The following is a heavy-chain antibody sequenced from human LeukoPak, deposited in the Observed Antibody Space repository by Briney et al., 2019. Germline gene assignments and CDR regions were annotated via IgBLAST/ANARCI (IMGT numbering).Heavy chain of an antibody. J-gene: IGHJ5*02. CDR1: GGSIRSGDYY. CDR2: IYYSGST. D-gene: IGHD3-3*01. CDR3: ARGGTYYDFWSGYSWFDP. Sequence: PSETLSLTCTVSGGSIRSGDYYWGWIRQPPGKGLEWIGYIYYSGSTYYNPSLKSRVTISVDTSKNQFSLKLSSVTAADTAVYYCARGGTYYDFWSGYSWFDPWGQGTLVTVSS. V-gene: IGHV4-30-4*08.